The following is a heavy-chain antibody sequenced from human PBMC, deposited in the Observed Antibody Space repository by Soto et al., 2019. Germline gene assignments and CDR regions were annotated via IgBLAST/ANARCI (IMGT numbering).Heavy chain of an antibody. D-gene: IGHD3-3*01. CDR3: ALQRVGFLEWYLDVDDY. CDR1: GFTLSSYA. CDR2: ISGSGGST. Sequence: GGSLRLSCAASGFTLSSYAMSRVRQAPGKGLEWVSAISGSGGSTYYADSVKGRFTISRDNAKNSLYLQMNSLRAEDTAVYYCALQRVGFLEWYLDVDDYWGQGTLVTV. V-gene: IGHV3-23*01. J-gene: IGHJ4*02.